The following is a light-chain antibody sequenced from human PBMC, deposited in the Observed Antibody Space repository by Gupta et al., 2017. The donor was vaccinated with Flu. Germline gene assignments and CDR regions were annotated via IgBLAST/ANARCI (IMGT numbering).Light chain of an antibody. CDR3: QQYNNWPPWT. CDR1: QSVSSN. J-gene: IGKJ1*01. V-gene: IGKV3-15*01. CDR2: GAS. Sequence: EIMMTQSPATLSVSPGERATLSCRASQSVSSNLAWYQQKPGQAPRLLIYGASTRATGIPARFSGSGSGTEFTLTISSRQSEDFAVYYCQQYNNWPPWTFGQGTKVETK.